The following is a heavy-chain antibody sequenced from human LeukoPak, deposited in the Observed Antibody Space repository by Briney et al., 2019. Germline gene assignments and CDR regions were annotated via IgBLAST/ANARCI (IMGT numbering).Heavy chain of an antibody. CDR2: ISGSSSNT. J-gene: IGHJ3*02. V-gene: IGHV1-18*01. D-gene: IGHD3-16*01. Sequence: ASVKVSCKAYGYTFMSHGISWVRQAPGQGLEWMGWISGSSSNTNYAQRLQGRVTMTTDTSTTTAYMELRSLRSDDTAVYNCARATGTWGHDGFDIWGQGTMVTVSS. CDR1: GYTFMSHG. CDR3: ARATGTWGHDGFDI.